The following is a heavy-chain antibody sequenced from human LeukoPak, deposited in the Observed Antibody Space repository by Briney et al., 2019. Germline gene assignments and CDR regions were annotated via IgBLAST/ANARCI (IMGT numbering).Heavy chain of an antibody. V-gene: IGHV1-2*02. CDR1: GYTFTGYY. CDR2: INPNSGGT. D-gene: IGHD3-22*01. J-gene: IGHJ5*02. CDR3: ARDADSSGLNWFDP. Sequence: ASVKVSCKASGYTFTGYYMHWVRQAPGQGLEWMGWINPNSGGTNYAQKFQGRATMTRDTSISTAYMELSRLRSDDTAVYYCARDADSSGLNWFDPWGQGTLVTVSS.